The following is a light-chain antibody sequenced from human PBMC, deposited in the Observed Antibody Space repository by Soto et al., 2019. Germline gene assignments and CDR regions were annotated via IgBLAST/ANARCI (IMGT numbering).Light chain of an antibody. J-gene: IGLJ1*01. CDR1: SSDVGGYNY. CDR3: SSYKSSRAYV. V-gene: IGLV2-14*01. Sequence: QSALTQPASVSGSPGQTITISCTGTSSDVGGYNYVSWYQQQSGKAPKLMIHEVSNRPSGVSNRFSGSESGNTASLTISGLKTEDEVDYYCSSYKSSRAYVLGIGTKVTVL. CDR2: EVS.